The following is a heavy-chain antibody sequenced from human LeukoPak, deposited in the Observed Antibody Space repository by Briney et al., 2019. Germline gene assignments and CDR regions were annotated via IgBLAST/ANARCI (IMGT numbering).Heavy chain of an antibody. CDR3: ARVSSSWYQDWYFDL. V-gene: IGHV4-59*10. CDR2: IDTSGNT. D-gene: IGHD6-13*01. J-gene: IGHJ2*01. Sequence: SETLSLTCAVYGGSFSGYYWSWIRQPPGKGLEWIGRIDTSGNTNYKPSLKSRVTMSVDTSKNQFSLKLSSVTAADTAVYYCARVSSSWYQDWYFDLWGRGTLVTVSS. CDR1: GGSFSGYY.